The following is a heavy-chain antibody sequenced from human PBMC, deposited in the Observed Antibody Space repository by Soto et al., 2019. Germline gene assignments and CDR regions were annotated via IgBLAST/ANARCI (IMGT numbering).Heavy chain of an antibody. CDR1: GGTFSSYA. CDR3: ARADIVVVPAAPYYYGMDV. V-gene: IGHV1-69*13. Sequence: ASVKVSCKASGGTFSSYAISWVRQAPGQGLEWMGGIIPIFGTANYAQKFQGRVTITADESTSTAYMELSSLRSEDTAVYYCARADIVVVPAAPYYYGMDVWGQGTTVTVSS. D-gene: IGHD2-2*01. CDR2: IIPIFGTA. J-gene: IGHJ6*02.